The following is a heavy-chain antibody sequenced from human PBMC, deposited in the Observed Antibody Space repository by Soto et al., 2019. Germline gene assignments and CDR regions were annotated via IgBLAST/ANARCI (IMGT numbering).Heavy chain of an antibody. CDR1: GFTFSDYW. Sequence: EVQLVESGGGLVQPGGSLRLSCAVSGFTFSDYWMSWVRQAPGKGLEWVANIKQDGNEKYYVDSVKGRFTISRDNAKNSXXLQMNSLRAEDTAVYYCARGLGSSSWYSPWDAFDIWGQGTMVTVSS. CDR3: ARGLGSSSWYSPWDAFDI. J-gene: IGHJ3*02. D-gene: IGHD6-13*01. V-gene: IGHV3-7*01. CDR2: IKQDGNEK.